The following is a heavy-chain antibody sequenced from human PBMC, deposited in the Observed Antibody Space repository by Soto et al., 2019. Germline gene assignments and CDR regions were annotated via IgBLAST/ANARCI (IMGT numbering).Heavy chain of an antibody. D-gene: IGHD2-21*02. J-gene: IGHJ3*01. Sequence: LRLSCAASGFTFNTYAMNWVRQVPGKGLEWVASISGGGGSTYYADSVKGRFTISRDTSKNTLYLQMNSLSAEDTAVYYCAKGFIVVVTAIRPDDNFDVWGQGTMVTVS. V-gene: IGHV3-23*01. CDR1: GFTFNTYA. CDR2: ISGGGGST. CDR3: AKGFIVVVTAIRPDDNFDV.